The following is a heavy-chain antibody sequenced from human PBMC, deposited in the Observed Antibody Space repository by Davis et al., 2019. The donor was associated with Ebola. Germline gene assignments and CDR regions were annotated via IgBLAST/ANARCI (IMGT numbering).Heavy chain of an antibody. CDR1: GFTFSSYW. V-gene: IGHV3-74*01. CDR3: AREHMIPFDYYYGMDV. Sequence: PGGSLRLSCAASGFTFSSYWMHWVRQAPGKGLVWVSRINSDGSSTSYADSVKGRFTISRDNAKNSLYLQMNSLRAEDTAVYYCAREHMIPFDYYYGMDVWGQGTTVTVSS. J-gene: IGHJ6*02. CDR2: INSDGSST. D-gene: IGHD3-16*01.